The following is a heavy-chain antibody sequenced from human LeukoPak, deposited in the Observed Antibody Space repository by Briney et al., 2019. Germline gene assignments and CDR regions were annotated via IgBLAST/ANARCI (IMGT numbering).Heavy chain of an antibody. D-gene: IGHD2-2*01. Sequence: GGSLRLSCAASGFTFSSYAMSWVRQAPGKGLEWVSAISGSGGSTYYADSVKGRFTISRDNAKNSLYLQMNSLRAEDTAVYYCARDLGGGYCSSTSCQRITMVRGVPGAFDIWGQGTMVTVSS. J-gene: IGHJ3*02. V-gene: IGHV3-23*01. CDR3: ARDLGGGYCSSTSCQRITMVRGVPGAFDI. CDR1: GFTFSSYA. CDR2: ISGSGGST.